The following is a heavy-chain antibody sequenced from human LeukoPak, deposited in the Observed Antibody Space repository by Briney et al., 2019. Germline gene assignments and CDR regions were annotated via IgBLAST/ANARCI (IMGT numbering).Heavy chain of an antibody. CDR3: ARVGRSLSGSHYYFDY. Sequence: SETLSLTCTVPGGSISSYYWSWIRQPAGKGLEWIGRIYTSGSTNYNPSLKSRVTMSVDTSKNQFSLKLSSVTAADTAVYYCARVGRSLSGSHYYFDYWGQGTLVTVSS. V-gene: IGHV4-4*07. CDR2: IYTSGST. CDR1: GGSISSYY. J-gene: IGHJ4*02. D-gene: IGHD1-26*01.